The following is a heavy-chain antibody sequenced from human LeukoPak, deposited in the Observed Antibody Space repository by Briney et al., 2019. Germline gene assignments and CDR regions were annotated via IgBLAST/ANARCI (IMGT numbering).Heavy chain of an antibody. Sequence: GSSVNLSRKASGGTFSSYAFSWMRQPPGPGLEWMGGIIPFFGTAYYAQKFQGRVTITADESTSTAYMELSSLRSEDTAVYYCARYEGITMVRGVRYGMVVWGQGTTVTVSS. V-gene: IGHV1-69*01. CDR2: IIPFFGTA. D-gene: IGHD3-10*01. CDR3: ARYEGITMVRGVRYGMVV. J-gene: IGHJ6*02. CDR1: GGTFSSYA.